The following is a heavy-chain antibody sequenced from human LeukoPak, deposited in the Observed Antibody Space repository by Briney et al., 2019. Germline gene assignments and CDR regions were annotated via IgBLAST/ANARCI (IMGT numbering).Heavy chain of an antibody. D-gene: IGHD3-22*01. J-gene: IGHJ4*02. Sequence: PSGTLSLTCAVSGGSISTDNWWTWVRPPPGKGLEWIGEIHHSGSTNYNPSLKSRVTISVDKSKNQFSLKLTSVTAADTAVYYCARGYYHDSKWGQGTLVTVSS. CDR2: IHHSGST. CDR3: ARGYYHDSK. V-gene: IGHV4-4*02. CDR1: GGSISTDNW.